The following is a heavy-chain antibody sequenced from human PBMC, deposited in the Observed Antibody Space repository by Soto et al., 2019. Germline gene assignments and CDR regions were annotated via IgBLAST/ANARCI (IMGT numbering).Heavy chain of an antibody. D-gene: IGHD1-26*01. CDR1: GYSFTSYW. V-gene: IGHV5-51*01. CDR3: ARYSGSYWHYLDF. Sequence: PGESLKISCKGSGYSFTSYWIGWVRQMPGKGLEWMGIIYPGDSDTKYRSAFRGHVTISADTSVSTAYLQWRSLEATDSAIYYCARYSGSYWHYLDFWGQGTLVTVSS. CDR2: IYPGDSDT. J-gene: IGHJ4*02.